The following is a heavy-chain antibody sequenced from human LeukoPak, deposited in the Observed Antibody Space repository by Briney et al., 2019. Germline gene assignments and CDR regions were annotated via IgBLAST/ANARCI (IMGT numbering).Heavy chain of an antibody. CDR2: ISYDGRNN. D-gene: IGHD3-16*01. V-gene: IGHV3-30*04. CDR3: VRSTGKFYYAADV. Sequence: GGSLRLSCAASGFTFSSYAMYWVRQAPGEGLEWVAAISYDGRNNYYADSVKGRLTIARDNSKNTLYLQMSSLRAEDTAVYYCVRSTGKFYYAADVWGQGTTVTVSS. J-gene: IGHJ6*02. CDR1: GFTFSSYA.